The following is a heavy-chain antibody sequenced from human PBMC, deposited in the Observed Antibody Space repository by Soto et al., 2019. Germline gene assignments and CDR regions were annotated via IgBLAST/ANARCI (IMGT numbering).Heavy chain of an antibody. Sequence: SETLSLTCAVSGGSISSTSYYWGWVRQPPGKGLEWIGSMYYSGSTYYNPSLKSRVTISVDTSKNQFSLKLSSVTTADTAVYYCARNRRGDYGDYDLDYWGQGTLVTVSS. CDR3: ARNRRGDYGDYDLDY. V-gene: IGHV4-39*07. J-gene: IGHJ4*02. D-gene: IGHD4-17*01. CDR2: MYYSGST. CDR1: GGSISSTSYY.